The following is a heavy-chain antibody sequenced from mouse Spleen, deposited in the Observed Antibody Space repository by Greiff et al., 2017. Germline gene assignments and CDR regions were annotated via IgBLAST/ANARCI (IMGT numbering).Heavy chain of an antibody. CDR2: ISYDGSN. J-gene: IGHJ3*01. CDR3: ARDDYDGPLAY. D-gene: IGHD2-13*01. V-gene: IGHV3-6*01. Sequence: EVKLMESGPGLVKPSQSLSLTCSVTGYSITSGYYWNWIRQFPGNKLEWMGYISYDGSNNYNPSLKNRISITRDTSKNQFFLKLNSVTTEDTATYYCARDDYDGPLAYWGQGTLVTVSA. CDR1: GYSITSGYY.